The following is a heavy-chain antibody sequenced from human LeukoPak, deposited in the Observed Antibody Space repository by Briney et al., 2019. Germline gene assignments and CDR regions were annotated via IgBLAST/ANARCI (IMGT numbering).Heavy chain of an antibody. Sequence: GGSLRLSCAASRFTFSSYGMHWVRQAPGKGLEWLAFIRYDGSNKYYADSVKGRFTISRDNSKNTLYLQMNSLRAEDTAVYYCARAFWQWLVQGYFQHWGQGTLVTVSS. CDR2: IRYDGSNK. CDR3: ARAFWQWLVQGYFQH. CDR1: RFTFSSYG. J-gene: IGHJ1*01. V-gene: IGHV3-30*02. D-gene: IGHD6-19*01.